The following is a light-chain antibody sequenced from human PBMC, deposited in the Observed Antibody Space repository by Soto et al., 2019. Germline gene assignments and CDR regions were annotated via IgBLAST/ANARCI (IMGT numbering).Light chain of an antibody. J-gene: IGLJ2*01. CDR1: SSDVGSYNL. CDR3: CSYAGGTSVV. Sequence: QSALTQPASVSGSPGQSITISCTGTSSDVGSYNLVSWYQQHPGKAPKLMIYEDIERPSGVSNRFSGSKSGNTASLTISGLQTEDEADYYCCSYAGGTSVVFGGGTHLTVL. V-gene: IGLV2-23*01. CDR2: EDI.